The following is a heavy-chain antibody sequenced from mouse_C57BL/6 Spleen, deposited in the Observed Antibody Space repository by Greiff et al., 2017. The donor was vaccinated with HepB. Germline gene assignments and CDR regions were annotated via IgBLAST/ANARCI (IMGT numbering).Heavy chain of an antibody. CDR1: GYAFTNYL. CDR2: INPGSGGT. J-gene: IGHJ3*01. CDR3: ARGGYGSSSFAY. D-gene: IGHD1-1*01. Sequence: QVQLQQSGAELVRPGTSVKVSCKASGYAFTNYLIEWVKQRPGQGLEWIGVINPGSGGTNYNEKFKGKATLTADKSSSTAYMQLSSLTSEDSAVYFCARGGYGSSSFAYWGQGTLVTVSA. V-gene: IGHV1-54*01.